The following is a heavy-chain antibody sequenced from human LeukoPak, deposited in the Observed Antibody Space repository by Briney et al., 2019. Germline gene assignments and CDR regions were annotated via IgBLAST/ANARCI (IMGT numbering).Heavy chain of an antibody. D-gene: IGHD6-13*01. Sequence: GGSLRLSCAASGFTFSSYSMNWVRQAPGKGLEWVSSISSSSGYIYYADSVKGRFTISRDNAKNSLYLQMNSLRADDTAVYYCARDRIAAAGTGFDYWGQGTLVTVSS. CDR3: ARDRIAAAGTGFDY. J-gene: IGHJ4*02. CDR2: ISSSSGYI. V-gene: IGHV3-21*01. CDR1: GFTFSSYS.